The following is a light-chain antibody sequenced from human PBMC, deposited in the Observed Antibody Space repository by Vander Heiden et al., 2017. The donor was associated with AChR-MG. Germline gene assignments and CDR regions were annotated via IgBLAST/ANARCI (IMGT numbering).Light chain of an antibody. V-gene: IGKV1-39*01. CDR3: QQRDISPYT. CDR1: QSISTL. Sequence: DIQMTQSPSSLSASVGDRVTITCRASQSISTLLNWYQQKPGKAPKLLIFAAYSLQSGVPSRFSGDGSGTDFTLSISRLQPEDFATYYCQQRDISPYTFGHGTTLEIK. CDR2: AAY. J-gene: IGKJ3*01.